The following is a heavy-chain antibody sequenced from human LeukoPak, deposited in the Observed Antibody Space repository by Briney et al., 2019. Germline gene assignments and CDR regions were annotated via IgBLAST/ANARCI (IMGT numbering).Heavy chain of an antibody. CDR3: GRIAMVAATQWFDP. J-gene: IGHJ5*02. CDR2: IYTSGST. CDR1: GGSISSCSYY. V-gene: IGHV4-39*07. D-gene: IGHD2-15*01. Sequence: PSETLSLTCTVSGGSISSCSYYWGWIRPPPGQGLEWIGRIYTSGSTNYNPSHKSRVTMSVDSSKNQFSLKLSSVTAAATAVYYCGRIAMVAATQWFDPWGQETLVTVSS.